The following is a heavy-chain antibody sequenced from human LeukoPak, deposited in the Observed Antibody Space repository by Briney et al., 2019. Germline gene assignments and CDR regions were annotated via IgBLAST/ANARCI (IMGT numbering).Heavy chain of an antibody. CDR2: ISSSSSYI. CDR3: ARDPYSNYFIDY. CDR1: GFTFSSYS. Sequence: GGSLRLSXAASGFTFSSYSMNWVRQAPGKGLEWVSSISSSSSYIYYADSVKGRFTISRDNAKNSLYLQMNSLRAEDTAVYYCARDPYSNYFIDYWGQGTLVTVSS. V-gene: IGHV3-21*01. D-gene: IGHD4-11*01. J-gene: IGHJ4*02.